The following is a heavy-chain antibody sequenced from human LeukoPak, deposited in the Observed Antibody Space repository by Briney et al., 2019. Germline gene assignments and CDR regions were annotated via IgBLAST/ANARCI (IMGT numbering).Heavy chain of an antibody. V-gene: IGHV3-30*06. CDR1: EFTFSTYA. CDR3: ARQGRSLKYYYTHMDV. CDR2: ISSDGSDK. J-gene: IGHJ6*03. Sequence: GGSLRLSCEASEFTFSTYAMHWVRQAPGKGLEWVALISSDGSDKYYADSVTGRFAISRDIPKNTLYLRMNSLKVEDTAVYFCARQGRSLKYYYTHMDVWGKGTTVTVS.